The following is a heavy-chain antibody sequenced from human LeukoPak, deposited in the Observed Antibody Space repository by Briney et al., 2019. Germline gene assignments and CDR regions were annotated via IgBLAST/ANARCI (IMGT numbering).Heavy chain of an antibody. J-gene: IGHJ3*02. CDR1: GGSISSGDYY. CDR3: ARRYYDYVLGAFDI. D-gene: IGHD3-16*01. CDR2: IYYSGSI. V-gene: IGHV4-30-4*01. Sequence: PSETLSLTCTVSGGSISSGDYYWSWIRQPPGKGLEWIGYIYYSGSIYYNPSLKSRVTISVDTSKNQFSLKLSSVTAADTAVYYCARRYYDYVLGAFDIWGQGTMVTVSS.